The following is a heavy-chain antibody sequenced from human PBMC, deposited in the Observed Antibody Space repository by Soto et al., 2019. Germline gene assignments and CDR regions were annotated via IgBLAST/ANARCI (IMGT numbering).Heavy chain of an antibody. Sequence: EVQLLESGGGLVQPGGSLRLSCAASGFSFSTYAMNWVRQAPGKGLEWVSAISGSGDTTYYADSVKGRFTISRDNSKNTLSLQMNSLRAEDTAVYYCAKVIRHFDWLYPNSFDYWGQGAPVTVSS. CDR2: ISGSGDTT. CDR3: AKVIRHFDWLYPNSFDY. V-gene: IGHV3-23*01. D-gene: IGHD3-9*01. J-gene: IGHJ4*02. CDR1: GFSFSTYA.